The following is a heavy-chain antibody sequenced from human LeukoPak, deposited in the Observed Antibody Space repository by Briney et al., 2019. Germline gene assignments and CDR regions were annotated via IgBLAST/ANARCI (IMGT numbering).Heavy chain of an antibody. CDR1: GFTFSSYS. J-gene: IGHJ3*02. V-gene: IGHV3-21*01. CDR2: ISSSSSYI. CDR3: ARGPFSSITIFSPPGGAFDI. D-gene: IGHD3-9*01. Sequence: GGSLRLSCAASGFTFSSYSMNWVRQAPGKGLEWVSSISSSSSYIYYADSVKGRFTISRDNAKNSLYLQMNSLRAEDTAVYYCARGPFSSITIFSPPGGAFDIWGQETMVTVSS.